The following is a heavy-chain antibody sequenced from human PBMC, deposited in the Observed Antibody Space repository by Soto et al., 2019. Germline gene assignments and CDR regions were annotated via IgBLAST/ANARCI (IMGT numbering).Heavy chain of an antibody. CDR2: IYYSGTT. D-gene: IGHD3-9*01. V-gene: IGHV4-30-4*01. CDR3: ARDLVLDRSFDY. CDR1: AGSISSGDSY. Sequence: PSETLSLTCTVSAGSISSGDSYWSWIRQPPGKGLEWIGYIYYSGTTYYNPSLKSRVFISVDTSKNQFSLKLSSVTAADTAVYYCARDLVLDRSFDYWGQGTLVTVSS. J-gene: IGHJ4*02.